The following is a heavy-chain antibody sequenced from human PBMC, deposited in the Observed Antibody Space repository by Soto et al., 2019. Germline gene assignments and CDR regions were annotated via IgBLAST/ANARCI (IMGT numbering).Heavy chain of an antibody. J-gene: IGHJ6*02. D-gene: IGHD4-4*01. Sequence: QVQLVQSGAEVKKPGSAVTVSCKASGGTFSSYAISWVRQAPGQGLEWMGRIIPFIGTANYAQKFQGRVTITADESTSTAYMELTSLISEHTAVYYCARVVMTTVPASYYYGMDVWGQGTTVTVSS. CDR2: IIPFIGTA. V-gene: IGHV1-69*18. CDR1: GGTFSSYA. CDR3: ARVVMTTVPASYYYGMDV.